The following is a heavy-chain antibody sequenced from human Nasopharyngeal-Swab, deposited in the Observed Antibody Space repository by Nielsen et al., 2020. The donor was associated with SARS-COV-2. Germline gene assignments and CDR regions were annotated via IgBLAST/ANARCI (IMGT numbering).Heavy chain of an antibody. CDR1: GFSLSTSGMC. J-gene: IGHJ6*03. CDR3: ARIRRDSGSYAPYYYYYMDV. Sequence: SGPTLVKPTQTLTLTCTFSGFSLSTSGMCVSWIRQPPGKALEWLARIDWDDDKYYSTSLKTRLTISKDTSKNQVVLTMTNMDPVDTATYYCARIRRDSGSYAPYYYYYMDVWGKGTTVTVSS. D-gene: IGHD1-26*01. CDR2: IDWDDDK. V-gene: IGHV2-70*11.